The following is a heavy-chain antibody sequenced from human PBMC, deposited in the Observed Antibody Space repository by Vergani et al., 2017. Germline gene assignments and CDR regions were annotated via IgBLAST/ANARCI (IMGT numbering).Heavy chain of an antibody. CDR3: VRDVRVSRT. Sequence: EVQLVESGGGLVQPGGSLRLSCEAIGFTFTTYWMHWVRQAPGKGLEWVSRITSDGSSSTSTDSVKGRFTISRDNAKNTLYLQMSSLRTEDTAVYYCVRDVRVSRTWGQGTLVAVSS. CDR1: GFTFTTYW. CDR2: ITSDGSSS. V-gene: IGHV3-74*01. J-gene: IGHJ3*01.